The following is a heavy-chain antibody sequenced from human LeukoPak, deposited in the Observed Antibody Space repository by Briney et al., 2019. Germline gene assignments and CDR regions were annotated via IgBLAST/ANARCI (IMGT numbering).Heavy chain of an antibody. D-gene: IGHD3-22*01. CDR1: GFTFSSYG. Sequence: PGGSLRLSCAASGFTFSSYGMHWVRPAPGKGLEWVAVLWFDGSNTYHADSVKGRFTNSRDNSKNTLYLQMNSLRAEDTAVYYCAKDPYYYDSSDYLRDVRGYFDLWGRGTLVTVSS. CDR3: AKDPYYYDSSDYLRDVRGYFDL. V-gene: IGHV3-33*06. J-gene: IGHJ2*01. CDR2: LWFDGSNT.